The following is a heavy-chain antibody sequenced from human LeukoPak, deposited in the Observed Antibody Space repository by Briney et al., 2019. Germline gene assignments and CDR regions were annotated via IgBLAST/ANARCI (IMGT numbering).Heavy chain of an antibody. Sequence: SETLSLTCTVTGGSISSYYWSWIRQPPGKGLEWIGYIYYSGSTNYNPSLKSRVTISVDTSKNQFSLKLSSVTAADTAVYYCARGWYYYDSSGYYYWFDPWGQGTLVTVSS. D-gene: IGHD3-22*01. CDR1: GGSISSYY. CDR3: ARGWYYYDSSGYYYWFDP. CDR2: IYYSGST. J-gene: IGHJ5*02. V-gene: IGHV4-59*08.